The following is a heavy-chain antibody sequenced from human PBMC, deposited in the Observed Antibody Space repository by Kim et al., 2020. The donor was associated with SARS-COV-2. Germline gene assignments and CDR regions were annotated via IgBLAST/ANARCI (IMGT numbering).Heavy chain of an antibody. V-gene: IGHV3-33*01. CDR1: GFTFSSYG. J-gene: IGHJ4*02. D-gene: IGHD3-3*01. CDR3: ARDNYDFWSGYYTFDC. CDR2: IWYDGSNK. Sequence: GGSLRLSCAASGFTFSSYGMHWVRQAPGKGLEWVAVIWYDGSNKYYADSVKGRFTISRDNSKNTLYLQMNSLRAEDTVVYYCARDNYDFWSGYYTFDCWGQGTLVTVSS.